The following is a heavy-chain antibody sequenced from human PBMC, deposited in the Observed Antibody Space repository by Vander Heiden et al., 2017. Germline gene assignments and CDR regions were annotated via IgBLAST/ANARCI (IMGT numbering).Heavy chain of an antibody. CDR2: INPSGGST. V-gene: IGHV1-46*03. Sequence: QVQLVQSGAEVKKPGASVKVSCKASGYTFPSYSMHRVRQAPGQGLEWMGIINPSGGSTSYAQKFQGRVTMTRDTSTSTVYMELSSLRSEDTAVYYCARDIVGGPCDYWGQGTLVTVSS. D-gene: IGHD1-26*01. CDR3: ARDIVGGPCDY. J-gene: IGHJ4*02. CDR1: GYTFPSYS.